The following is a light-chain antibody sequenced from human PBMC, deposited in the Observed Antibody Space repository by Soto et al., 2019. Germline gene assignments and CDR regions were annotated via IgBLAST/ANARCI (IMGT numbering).Light chain of an antibody. CDR1: QSLLHSNGYNY. CDR2: LGS. J-gene: IGKJ2*01. Sequence: DIVTTQSPLSLPVTPGEPASISCRSSQSLLHSNGYNYLDWYLQKPGQSPQLLIYLGSNRASGVPYRFSGSGSGTDFTLKISRVEAEDVGVYYCMQALQTPYTFGQGTKLEIK. V-gene: IGKV2-28*01. CDR3: MQALQTPYT.